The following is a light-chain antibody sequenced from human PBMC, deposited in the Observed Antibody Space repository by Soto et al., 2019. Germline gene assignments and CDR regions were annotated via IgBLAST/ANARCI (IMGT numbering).Light chain of an antibody. Sequence: EFVLTQSPGTLSLSPWERASLSCRASQSLTSSYLAWYQQKPGQAPRLLIYGASSRATGIPDRFSGSGSGTDFTLTISRLEPEDFAVYYCHQCYSSRTFGQGTKVDIK. CDR1: QSLTSSY. J-gene: IGKJ1*01. V-gene: IGKV3-20*01. CDR3: HQCYSSRT. CDR2: GAS.